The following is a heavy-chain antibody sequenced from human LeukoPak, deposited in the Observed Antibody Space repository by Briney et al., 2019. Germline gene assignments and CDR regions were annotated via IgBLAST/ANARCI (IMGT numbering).Heavy chain of an antibody. CDR3: ARDLTSYYYDNNGAFDF. Sequence: SVKVSCKASGGTFSSYAINLVRQAPGQGLEWMGRIIPILDTPNYAQKFQGRVTITADKSTSTAYMELSSLRSEDTAVYYCARDLTSYYYDNNGAFDFWGQGTLVTVSS. V-gene: IGHV1-69*04. CDR2: IIPILDTP. J-gene: IGHJ4*02. CDR1: GGTFSSYA. D-gene: IGHD3-22*01.